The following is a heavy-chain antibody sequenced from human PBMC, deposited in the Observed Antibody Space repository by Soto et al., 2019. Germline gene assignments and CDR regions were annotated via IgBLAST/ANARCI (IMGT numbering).Heavy chain of an antibody. Sequence: GGSLRLSCAASGFTFSSYWMHWVRQAPGKELVWVSRINSDGSSTSHADSVKGRFTISRDNAKNTLYLQMNRLRAEDTAVYYCASLSDYVWGSYRPYWGQGTLVTVSS. CDR1: GFTFSSYW. CDR2: INSDGSST. D-gene: IGHD3-16*02. V-gene: IGHV3-74*01. J-gene: IGHJ4*02. CDR3: ASLSDYVWGSYRPY.